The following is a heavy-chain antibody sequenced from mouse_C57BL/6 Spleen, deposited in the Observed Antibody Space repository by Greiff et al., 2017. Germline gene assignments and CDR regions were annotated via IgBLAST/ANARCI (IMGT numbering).Heavy chain of an antibody. D-gene: IGHD1-1*01. Sequence: DVMLVESGGGLVKPGGSLKLSCAASGFTFSSYAMSWVRQTPEQRLEWVATISDGGSYTYYPDNVKGRFTISRDNAKNNLYLQMSHLKSEDTAMYYCARDRYGSSRAWFAYWGQGTLVTVSA. V-gene: IGHV5-4*01. CDR3: ARDRYGSSRAWFAY. J-gene: IGHJ3*01. CDR1: GFTFSSYA. CDR2: ISDGGSYT.